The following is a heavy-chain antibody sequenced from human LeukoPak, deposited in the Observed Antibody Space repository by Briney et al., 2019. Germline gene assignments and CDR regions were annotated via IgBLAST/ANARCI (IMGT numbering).Heavy chain of an antibody. CDR1: GFSFSSYG. J-gene: IGHJ4*02. CDR3: AKGGVVVVAATYFDY. Sequence: GGSLRLSCAASGFSFSSYGMHWVRQAPGKGLEWVAYMRSDGSTKYYADSVKGRFTISRDNSKNTLYLQMNSLRPEDTAVYYCAKGGVVVVAATYFDYWGQGTLVTVSS. D-gene: IGHD2-15*01. V-gene: IGHV3-30*02. CDR2: MRSDGSTK.